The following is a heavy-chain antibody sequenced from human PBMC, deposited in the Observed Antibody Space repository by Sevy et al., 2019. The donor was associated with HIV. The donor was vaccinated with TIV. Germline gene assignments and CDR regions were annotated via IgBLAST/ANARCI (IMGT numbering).Heavy chain of an antibody. D-gene: IGHD2-8*01. J-gene: IGHJ6*02. Sequence: GGSLRLSCAASGFTFDDYAMHWVRQAPGKGLEWVSLISWDGGSTYYADSVKGRFTISRDNSKNSLYLQMNGLRAEDTALYYCAKDLYCTNGVCSGIYYYYYGMDVWGQGTTVTVSS. CDR2: ISWDGGST. V-gene: IGHV3-43D*03. CDR3: AKDLYCTNGVCSGIYYYYYGMDV. CDR1: GFTFDDYA.